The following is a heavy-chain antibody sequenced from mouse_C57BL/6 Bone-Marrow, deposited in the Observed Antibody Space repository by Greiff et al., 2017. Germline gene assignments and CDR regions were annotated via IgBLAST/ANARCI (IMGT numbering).Heavy chain of an antibody. Sequence: EVKLMESGAELVRPGASVKLSCTASGFNIKDDYMHWVKQRPEQGLEWIGWIDPENGDTESASKFQGKATITADTSSNTAYLQLSSLTSEDTAVYYCTTPYYVSSPFAYWGQGTLVTVSA. V-gene: IGHV14-4*01. J-gene: IGHJ3*01. CDR2: IDPENGDT. D-gene: IGHD1-1*01. CDR1: GFNIKDDY. CDR3: TTPYYVSSPFAY.